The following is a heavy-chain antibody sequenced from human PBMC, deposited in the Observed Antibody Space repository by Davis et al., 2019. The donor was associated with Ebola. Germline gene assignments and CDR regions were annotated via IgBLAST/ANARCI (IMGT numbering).Heavy chain of an antibody. D-gene: IGHD3-10*01. CDR3: VTDRGLGWFDP. CDR1: AFTFSRYW. V-gene: IGHV3-7*01. Sequence: GESLKISCAASAFTFSRYWMTWVRQAPGRGLEWVASIKQDGSDKYYVDSVKGRFTISRDNAKDLLSLQMSSLRGEDTAIYYCVTDRGLGWFDPWGQGTTVTVSS. CDR2: IKQDGSDK. J-gene: IGHJ5*01.